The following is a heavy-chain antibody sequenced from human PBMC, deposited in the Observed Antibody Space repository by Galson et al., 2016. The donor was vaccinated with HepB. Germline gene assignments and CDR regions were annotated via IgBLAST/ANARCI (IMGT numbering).Heavy chain of an antibody. CDR3: ARGHETGESIFDH. J-gene: IGHJ4*02. Sequence: SVKVSCKASGYTFTTFGITWVRQAPGQGLEWMGWISAYNGNKQYAQNLQGRVTMTTDTSTRTAYMELRSLRSDDTAMYYCARGHETGESIFDHWGQGTLVTVSS. D-gene: IGHD1-14*01. CDR1: GYTFTTFG. V-gene: IGHV1-18*01. CDR2: ISAYNGNK.